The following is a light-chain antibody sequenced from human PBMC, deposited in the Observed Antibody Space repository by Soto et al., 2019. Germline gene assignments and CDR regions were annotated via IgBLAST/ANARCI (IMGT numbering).Light chain of an antibody. CDR1: SSDVGAYNY. J-gene: IGLJ2*01. CDR2: EVS. V-gene: IGLV2-14*01. Sequence: QSALTQPASVSGSPGQSITISCTGTSSDVGAYNYVSWYQQHPGKAPKLMIYEVSNRPSGASNRFSGSKFGNTASLTISGLQAEDEADYYCSSYTRSNTLVIFGGGTKLTVL. CDR3: SSYTRSNTLVI.